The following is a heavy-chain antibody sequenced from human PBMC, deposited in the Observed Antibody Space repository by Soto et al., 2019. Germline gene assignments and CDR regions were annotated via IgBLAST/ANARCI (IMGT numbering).Heavy chain of an antibody. D-gene: IGHD6-13*01. V-gene: IGHV4-39*01. Sequence: QLQLQESGPGLVKPSETLSLTCTVSGGSISSNIYYWGWIRQPPGKGLEWIGSIYYSGSTYYNPSVKGRFTISVDTSKNQLSLKMSSMTAADTAVYYCAKGRRYSSSWYSDYWGQGTLVTVSS. CDR1: GGSISSNIYY. CDR3: AKGRRYSSSWYSDY. J-gene: IGHJ4*02. CDR2: IYYSGST.